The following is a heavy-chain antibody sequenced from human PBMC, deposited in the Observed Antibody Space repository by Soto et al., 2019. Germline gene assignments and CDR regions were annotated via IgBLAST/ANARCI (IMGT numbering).Heavy chain of an antibody. D-gene: IGHD3-3*01. Sequence: SGGALGLSCAASGFTFFSYALAWVRPAPGKGLEWVSSIGPSGGDISYADSVKGRFSVSRDNSKNTLYLQMNTLRAEDTAVYYCARKIFGYHPFDYWGQGTLVTVSS. J-gene: IGHJ4*02. CDR1: GFTFFSYA. CDR2: IGPSGGDI. V-gene: IGHV3-23*01. CDR3: ARKIFGYHPFDY.